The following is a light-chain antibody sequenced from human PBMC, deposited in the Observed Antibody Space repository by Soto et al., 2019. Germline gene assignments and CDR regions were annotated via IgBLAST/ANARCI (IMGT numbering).Light chain of an antibody. V-gene: IGLV2-23*01. CDR2: ETK. Sequence: QSVLTQPASVSGSPGQSITISCAGASNDIGTYNLVSWYQQHPGTAPKLLIYETKKRPSGVSSRFSGSKSGNTASLTISGPQNDDEADYSCCIYAGSQILYVLGPGTKVTVL. CDR1: SNDIGTYNL. CDR3: CIYAGSQILYV. J-gene: IGLJ1*01.